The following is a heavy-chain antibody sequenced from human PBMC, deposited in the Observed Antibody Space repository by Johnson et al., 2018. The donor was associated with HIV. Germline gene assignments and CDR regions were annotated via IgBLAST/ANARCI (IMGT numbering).Heavy chain of an antibody. D-gene: IGHD5-24*01. J-gene: IGHJ3*01. V-gene: IGHV3-48*04. CDR1: GFTFSSYA. Sequence: VQLVESGGGLVQPGGSLRLSCAASGFTFSSYAMSWVRQAPGKGLEWVSYISSSDGTKNYADSVKGRFTISRDNAKNSLYLQMNSLRAEDTAVYYCAKVHGTSWSYDALNFWGEGTLVTVSS. CDR3: AKVHGTSWSYDALNF. CDR2: ISSSDGTK.